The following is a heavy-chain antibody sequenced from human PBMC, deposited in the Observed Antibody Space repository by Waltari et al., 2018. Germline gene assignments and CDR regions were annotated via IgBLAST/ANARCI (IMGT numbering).Heavy chain of an antibody. D-gene: IGHD3-3*01. Sequence: QVQLQESGPGLVKPSQTLSLTCTVSGGSISRGSYYWSWIRQPAGKGLEWIGRIYTSGSTNYNPSLKSRVTISVDTSKNQFSLKLSSVTAADTAVYYCARVGISLRAFDIWGQGTMVTVSS. CDR3: ARVGISLRAFDI. CDR1: GGSISRGSYY. CDR2: IYTSGST. J-gene: IGHJ3*02. V-gene: IGHV4-61*02.